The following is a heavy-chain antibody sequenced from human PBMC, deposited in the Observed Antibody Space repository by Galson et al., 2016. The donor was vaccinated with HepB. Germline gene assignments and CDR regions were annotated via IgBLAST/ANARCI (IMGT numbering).Heavy chain of an antibody. CDR3: AHRQRGTTFDY. CDR2: IYGDDDK. D-gene: IGHD1-14*01. Sequence: PALVKPTQTLTLTFNFSGFSLTSGVVGVGWLRQPPGKALEWLALIYGDDDKTFSPSLRSRVTITKDTSKNQVVLRLTNVDPLDTATYFCAHRQRGTTFDYWGQGILVAVSS. CDR1: GFSLTSGVVG. V-gene: IGHV2-5*02. J-gene: IGHJ4*02.